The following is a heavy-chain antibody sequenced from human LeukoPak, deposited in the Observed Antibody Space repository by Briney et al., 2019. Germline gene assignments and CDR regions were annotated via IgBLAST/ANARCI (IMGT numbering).Heavy chain of an antibody. D-gene: IGHD3-22*01. CDR3: AKRGVVIRVILVGFHKEANYFDS. J-gene: IGHJ4*02. Sequence: GGSLRLSCAVSGITRSNYGMSWVRQAPGKGLEWVAGISDSGGRTNYADSVKGRFTISRDNPKNTLYLQMNSLRAGDTAVYFCAKRGVVIRVILVGFHKEANYFDSWGQGALVTVSS. CDR2: ISDSGGRT. CDR1: GITRSNYG. V-gene: IGHV3-23*01.